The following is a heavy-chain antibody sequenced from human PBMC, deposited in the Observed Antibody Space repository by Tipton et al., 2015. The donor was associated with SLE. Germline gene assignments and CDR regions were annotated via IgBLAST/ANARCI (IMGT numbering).Heavy chain of an antibody. V-gene: IGHV4-34*01. D-gene: IGHD3-22*01. Sequence: TLPLTCDVSGGSFSGYYLNWIRQSPGKGLQWIGEINHSGSAGYNPSLKSPVTISLDTSKNQFSLKMSSVTAADTAVYYCARDEYRYDGTGYHLLGHFDYWGQGTLVTVSS. CDR1: GGSFSGYY. J-gene: IGHJ4*02. CDR2: INHSGSA. CDR3: ARDEYRYDGTGYHLLGHFDY.